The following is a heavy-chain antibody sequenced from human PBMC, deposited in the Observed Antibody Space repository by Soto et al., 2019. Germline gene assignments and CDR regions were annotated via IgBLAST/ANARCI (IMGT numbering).Heavy chain of an antibody. V-gene: IGHV3-33*01. CDR1: GFTFSSYG. J-gene: IGHJ6*02. Sequence: GGSLRLSCAASGFTFSSYGMHWVRQAPGKRLEWVAVIWYDGSNKYYADSVKGRFTISRDNSKNTLYLQMNSLRAEDTAVYYCARDGSLLYDFWSDVWGQGTTVTVSS. CDR2: IWYDGSNK. D-gene: IGHD3-3*01. CDR3: ARDGSLLYDFWSDV.